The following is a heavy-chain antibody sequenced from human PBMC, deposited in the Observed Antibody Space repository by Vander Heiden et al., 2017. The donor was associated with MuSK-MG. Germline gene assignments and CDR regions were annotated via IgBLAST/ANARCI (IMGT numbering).Heavy chain of an antibody. J-gene: IGHJ6*03. Sequence: EVQLVESGGGVVRPGGSLRLSCAASGFTFDDYGMSWVRQAPGKGLEWVSGINWNGGSTGYADSVKGRFTISRDNAKNSLYLQMNSLRAEDTALYYCARGRTMVRGVIMDYMDVWGQGTTVTVSS. D-gene: IGHD3-10*01. V-gene: IGHV3-20*04. CDR3: ARGRTMVRGVIMDYMDV. CDR1: GFTFDDYG. CDR2: INWNGGST.